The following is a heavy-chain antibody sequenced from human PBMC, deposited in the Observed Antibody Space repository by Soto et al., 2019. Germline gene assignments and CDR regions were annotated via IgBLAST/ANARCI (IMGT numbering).Heavy chain of an antibody. Sequence: EVQLVESGGGLVKPGGSLRLSCAASGFTFSNAWMSWVRQAPGKGLEWVGRIKSKTDGGTTDYAAPVKGRFTISRDDSKNTLYLQMNSLKTEDTAVYYCTTDPGSRWHPDYWGQGTLVTVSS. J-gene: IGHJ4*02. CDR1: GFTFSNAW. CDR2: IKSKTDGGTT. V-gene: IGHV3-15*01. CDR3: TTDPGSRWHPDY.